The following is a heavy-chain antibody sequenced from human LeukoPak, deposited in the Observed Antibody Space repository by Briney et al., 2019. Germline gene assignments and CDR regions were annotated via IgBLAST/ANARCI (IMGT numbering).Heavy chain of an antibody. J-gene: IGHJ3*02. Sequence: WGSLRLSCAASGFTFSSYGMSWVRQAPGKGLEWVSAISDSGGRTFYADSVKGRFTISRDNAKNSLYLQMNSLRAEDTAVYYCARDYYYDSSGYYSSSAFDIWGQGTMVTVSS. D-gene: IGHD3-22*01. CDR3: ARDYYYDSSGYYSSSAFDI. V-gene: IGHV3-23*01. CDR2: ISDSGGRT. CDR1: GFTFSSYG.